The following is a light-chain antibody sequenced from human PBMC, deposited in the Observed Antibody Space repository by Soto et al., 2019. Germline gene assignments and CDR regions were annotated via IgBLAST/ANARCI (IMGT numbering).Light chain of an antibody. J-gene: IGLJ3*02. CDR2: ENN. CDR1: SSNIGNNY. Sequence: QSVLTQPPSVSAAPGQKVTISCSGSSSNIGNNYVSWYQHLPGTAPKLLISENNERPSGIPDRFSGSKSGTSATLGITGLQTGDEADYYCGAWDSSLSAVVFGGGTKLTVL. CDR3: GAWDSSLSAVV. V-gene: IGLV1-51*02.